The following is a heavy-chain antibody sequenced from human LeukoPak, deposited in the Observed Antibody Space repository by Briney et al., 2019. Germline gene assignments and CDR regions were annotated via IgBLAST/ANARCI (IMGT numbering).Heavy chain of an antibody. CDR2: INQDGSAK. CDR3: ARELSWSGRDY. D-gene: IGHD3-3*01. V-gene: IGHV3-7*01. J-gene: IGHJ4*02. CDR1: GFTFSAPW. Sequence: PGGSLRLSCAASGFTFSAPWLSWFPQAPGKGWRGLANINQDGSAKNYLDSVKGRFTISIDRGKNSLYLQMNSLRDEDTAVYYCARELSWSGRDYWGQGTLVTVSS.